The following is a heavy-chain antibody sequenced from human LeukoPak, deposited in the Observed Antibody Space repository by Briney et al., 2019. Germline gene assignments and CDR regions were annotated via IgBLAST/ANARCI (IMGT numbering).Heavy chain of an antibody. CDR3: AREKDTGSNHAKIRYDI. D-gene: IGHD1-26*01. J-gene: IGHJ3*02. Sequence: SETLSLTCTVSGGSICDYYWSWVRQPPGKGREGGGGIFGSGSSNYNPSLKSRLTISVDTSKNQFSLKLTSATAADTAVYYCAREKDTGSNHAKIRYDIWGQGTMVTVSS. V-gene: IGHV4-59*01. CDR2: IFGSGSS. CDR1: GGSICDYY.